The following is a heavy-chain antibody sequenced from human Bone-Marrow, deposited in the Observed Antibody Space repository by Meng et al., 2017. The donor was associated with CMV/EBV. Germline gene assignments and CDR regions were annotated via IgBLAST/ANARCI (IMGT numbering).Heavy chain of an antibody. Sequence: ASVKVSCKASGYTFTVYYMHWVRQAPGQGLEWMGRINPNSGGADFAQKFQGRVTMTRDTSIGTAYMEVSRLRSDDTAVYFCAREFFFLWGQGTLVTVSS. J-gene: IGHJ1*01. CDR1: GYTFTVYY. V-gene: IGHV1-2*06. CDR3: AREFFFL. D-gene: IGHD3-3*01. CDR2: INPNSGGA.